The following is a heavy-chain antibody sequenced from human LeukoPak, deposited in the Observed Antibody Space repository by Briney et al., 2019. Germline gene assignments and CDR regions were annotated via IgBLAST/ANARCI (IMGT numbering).Heavy chain of an antibody. J-gene: IGHJ4*02. CDR2: IYYSGST. CDR3: AREGGSYSYSDY. CDR1: GGSISSYY. V-gene: IGHV4-59*12. D-gene: IGHD1-26*01. Sequence: PSETLSLTCTVSGGSISSYYWSWIRQPPGKGLEWIGYIYYSGSTNYNPSLKSRVTISVDTSKNQFSLKLSSVTAADTAVYYCAREGGSYSYSDYWGQGTLVTVSS.